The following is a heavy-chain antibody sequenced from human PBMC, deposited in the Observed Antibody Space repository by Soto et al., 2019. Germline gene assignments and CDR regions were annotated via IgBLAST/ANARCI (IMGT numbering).Heavy chain of an antibody. V-gene: IGHV3-23*01. D-gene: IGHD2-15*01. CDR2: ISGSGGST. CDR1: GLTFSSYA. Sequence: PGGSLRLSCAASGLTFSSYAMSWVRQAPGKGLEWVSAISGSGGSTYYADSVKGRFTISRDNSKNTLYLQMNSLRAEDTAVYYCAKDRKCSGGSCYGVFDYWGQGTLVTVSS. CDR3: AKDRKCSGGSCYGVFDY. J-gene: IGHJ4*02.